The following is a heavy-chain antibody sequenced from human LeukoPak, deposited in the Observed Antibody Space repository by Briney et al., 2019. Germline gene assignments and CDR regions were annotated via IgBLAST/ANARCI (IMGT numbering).Heavy chain of an antibody. D-gene: IGHD6-19*01. CDR1: GFTFTSYS. J-gene: IGHJ2*01. Sequence: GGSLRLSCATYGFTFTSYSMNWVRQAPGKGLEWVSSIGPSGASIFYADSLKGRISISRDNAQNSLHLQLSSLRADDTTVYYCARLAGSRPPWYLDLWGRGTLVTVSS. CDR3: ARLAGSRPPWYLDL. CDR2: IGPSGASI. V-gene: IGHV3-21*04.